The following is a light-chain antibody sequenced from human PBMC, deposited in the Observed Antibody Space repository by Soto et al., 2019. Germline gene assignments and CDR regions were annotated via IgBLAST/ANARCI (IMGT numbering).Light chain of an antibody. CDR1: QGVSTW. Sequence: IQMTQSQSSVSASVGNRVTITSRASQGVSTWLAWYQQKPGKAPNLLIYTASSLQSGVPSRFSGSGSGTDFTLTINGLQPEDFATYYCQKAASFPITFGQGTRLEIK. J-gene: IGKJ5*01. V-gene: IGKV1-12*01. CDR2: TAS. CDR3: QKAASFPIT.